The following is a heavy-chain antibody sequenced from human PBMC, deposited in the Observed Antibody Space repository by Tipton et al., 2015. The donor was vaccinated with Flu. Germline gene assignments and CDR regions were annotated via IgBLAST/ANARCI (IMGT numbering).Heavy chain of an antibody. D-gene: IGHD3-16*01. CDR2: ISSSGSTI. J-gene: IGHJ6*02. V-gene: IGHV3-48*03. Sequence: SLRLSCAASGFTFDTYEMNWVRQAPGKGLEWVSYISSSGSTISYADSVKGRFTISRDNAKNSLFLQMNSLRVEDTAVYYCARAGYDYAEYGLDVWGQGTTVSVSS. CDR1: GFTFDTYE. CDR3: ARAGYDYAEYGLDV.